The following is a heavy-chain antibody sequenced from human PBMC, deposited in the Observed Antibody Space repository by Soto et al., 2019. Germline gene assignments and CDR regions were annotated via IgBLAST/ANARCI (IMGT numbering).Heavy chain of an antibody. CDR1: GYTFTSYG. V-gene: IGHV1-18*01. CDR3: ARDANYEPDY. J-gene: IGHJ4*02. CDR2: IRVSDGLI. D-gene: IGHD1-7*01. Sequence: QVYLVQSGGEVKKPGASVKVSCETSGYTFTSYGISWVRQAPGQGLEWVGWIRVSDGLIKYAERMEGRVTVTIDSSTSTAYMELRSLRPDDTAVYYCARDANYEPDYWGQGTLVTVSS.